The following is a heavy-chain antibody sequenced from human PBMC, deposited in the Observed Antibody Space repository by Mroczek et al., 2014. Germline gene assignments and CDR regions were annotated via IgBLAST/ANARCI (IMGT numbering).Heavy chain of an antibody. CDR2: IYPGDSDT. CDR1: GYSFTSYW. Sequence: VQLVQSGAEVKKPGESLKISCKSSGYSFTSYWIGWVRQMPGKGLEWMGIIYPGDSDTRYSPSFQGQVTISADKSISTAYLQWSSLKASDTAMYYCARLPYCSSTSCAPYYYYYMDVWGKGTTVTVSS. V-gene: IGHV5-51*03. CDR3: ARLPYCSSTSCAPYYYYYMDV. D-gene: IGHD2-2*01. J-gene: IGHJ6*03.